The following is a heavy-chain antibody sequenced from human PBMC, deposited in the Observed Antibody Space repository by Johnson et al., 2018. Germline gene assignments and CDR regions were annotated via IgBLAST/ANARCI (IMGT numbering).Heavy chain of an antibody. CDR1: GFTFGNYA. D-gene: IGHD1-7*01. Sequence: QVQLVQSGGAVVQPGTSLRLSCAASGFTFGNYAVHWVRHAPGMRPEWVAVISYDGGHQYYADSVEGRFPISRDNSGNRLFLHMNRLPTEDTAVYDCARPRENYLGPDVFYVWGQWTVVTVPS. J-gene: IGHJ3*01. CDR3: ARPRENYLGPDVFYV. V-gene: IGHV3-30*01. CDR2: ISYDGGHQ.